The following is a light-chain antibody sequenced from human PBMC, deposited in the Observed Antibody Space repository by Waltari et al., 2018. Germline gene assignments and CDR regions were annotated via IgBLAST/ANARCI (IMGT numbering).Light chain of an antibody. V-gene: IGKV3-11*01. CDR2: DAS. Sequence: EIVLTQSPATLSLSPGERATLSCRASQSVSSSLAWYQQKPGQAPRLLIYDASNRATGTPARFSGSGSGTDFTLAISSLEPEDFAVYYCQQRSNWPPEYTFGQGTKLEIK. J-gene: IGKJ2*01. CDR1: QSVSSS. CDR3: QQRSNWPPEYT.